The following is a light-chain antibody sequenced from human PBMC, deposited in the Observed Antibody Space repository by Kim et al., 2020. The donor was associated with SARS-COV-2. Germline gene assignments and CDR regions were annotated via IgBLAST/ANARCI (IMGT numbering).Light chain of an antibody. Sequence: QLALTQPPSASASLGASVKLTCTLSSGHSSYAIAWHQQQPEKGPRYLMKLNSDGSHSKGDGIPDCFSGSSSGAERYLAISSLQSEDEADYYCQTWGTDNRVFGGGTQLTVL. V-gene: IGLV4-69*01. J-gene: IGLJ3*02. CDR1: SGHSSYA. CDR3: QTWGTDNRV. CDR2: LNSDGSH.